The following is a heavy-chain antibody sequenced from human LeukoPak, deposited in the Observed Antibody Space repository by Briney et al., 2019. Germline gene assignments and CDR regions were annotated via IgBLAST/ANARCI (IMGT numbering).Heavy chain of an antibody. CDR1: GGSISSSSYY. CDR3: GGGNYYYYYMDV. V-gene: IGHV4-39*07. D-gene: IGHD3-16*01. CDR2: IYYSGST. J-gene: IGHJ6*03. Sequence: SETLSLTCTVSGGSISSSSYYWGWIRQPPGKGLEWIGSIYYSGSTNYNPSLKSRVTISVDTSKNQFSLKLSSVTAADTAVYYCGGGNYYYYYMDVWGKGTTVTISS.